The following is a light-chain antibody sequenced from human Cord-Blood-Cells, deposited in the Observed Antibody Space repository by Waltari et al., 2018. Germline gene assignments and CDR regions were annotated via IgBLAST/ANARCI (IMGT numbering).Light chain of an antibody. CDR2: GAS. CDR1: QSVSSSY. J-gene: IGKJ2*01. V-gene: IGKV3-20*01. Sequence: EIVLTQSPGTLSLSPGERATLSCRDSQSVSSSYLAWYQQKPGQAPRLLIYGASSRATGIPDRFSGSGSGTDFTLTLSRLEPEDFAVYYCQQYGSSPYTFGQGTKLEIK. CDR3: QQYGSSPYT.